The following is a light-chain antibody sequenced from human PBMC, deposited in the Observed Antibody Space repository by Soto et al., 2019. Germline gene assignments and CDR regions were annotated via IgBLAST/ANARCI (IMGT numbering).Light chain of an antibody. CDR2: DAS. V-gene: IGKV3-11*01. J-gene: IGKJ5*01. CDR1: QSVSSY. CDR3: QQRSNWPIT. Sequence: EIVLTQSPATLSLSPGERATLSCRASQSVSSYLAWYQQKPGQAPRLLIYDASNRATDIPPRFSGSGSGTDFTLTISSLEPEDFALYYCQQRSNWPITFGQGTRLEIK.